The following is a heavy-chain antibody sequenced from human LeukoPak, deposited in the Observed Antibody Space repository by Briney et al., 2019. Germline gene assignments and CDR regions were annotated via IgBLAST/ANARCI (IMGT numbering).Heavy chain of an antibody. CDR3: ARGRWNYYDSSGYYSPYYFDY. J-gene: IGHJ4*02. CDR1: GGSFSGYY. CDR2: INHSGST. D-gene: IGHD3-22*01. Sequence: SETLSLTCAVYGGSFSGYYWSWIRQPPGKGLEWIGEINHSGSTNYNPSLKSRVTISVDTSRNQFSLKLSSVTAADTAVYYCARGRWNYYDSSGYYSPYYFDYWGQGTLVTVSS. V-gene: IGHV4-34*01.